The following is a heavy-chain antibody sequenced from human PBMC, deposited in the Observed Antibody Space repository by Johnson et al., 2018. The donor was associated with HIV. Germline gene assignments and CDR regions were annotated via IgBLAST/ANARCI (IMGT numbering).Heavy chain of an antibody. CDR1: GFSFDDYA. D-gene: IGHD5-18*01. Sequence: VQLVESGGGVVQPGRSLRLSCAASGFSFDDYAMYWVRQAPGKGLEWVSDISWNSGSIGYADFVKGRFTISRDNSKNTLYLQMNSLRAEDTAVYYCARDTAMVHDAFDIWGQGTMVTVSS. CDR3: ARDTAMVHDAFDI. J-gene: IGHJ3*02. CDR2: ISWNSGSI. V-gene: IGHV3-9*01.